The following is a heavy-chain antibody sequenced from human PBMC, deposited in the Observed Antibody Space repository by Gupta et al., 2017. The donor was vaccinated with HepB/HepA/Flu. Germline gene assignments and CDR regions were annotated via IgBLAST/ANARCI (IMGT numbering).Heavy chain of an antibody. V-gene: IGHV3-23*01. CDR3: VKDLHFWSARDV. J-gene: IGHJ6*04. CDR2: IGTDLRT. CDR1: GFTFGGTA. D-gene: IGHD3-3*02. Sequence: EVQLLESGGGLVQPGGSLRLSCAASGFTFGGTAMSWVRQAPGKGLEWVSGIGTDLRTHYADSVRGRFTISRDNSKNTVYLQMNSLTVEDTAVYYCVKDLHFWSARDVWGKGTTVIVSS.